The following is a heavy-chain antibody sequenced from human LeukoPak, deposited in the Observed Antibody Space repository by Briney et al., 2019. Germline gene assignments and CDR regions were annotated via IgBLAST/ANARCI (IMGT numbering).Heavy chain of an antibody. CDR3: ARGRDYFPIDY. D-gene: IGHD2/OR15-2a*01. V-gene: IGHV3-53*01. CDR2: TYSGGNT. J-gene: IGHJ4*02. Sequence: GGSLRLSCAASGFTVSSSHMTWVRQTPGKGLVWVSVTYSGGNTDYADSVRGRFTISRDNSRNTLYLQMSSLRVEDTAIYYCARGRDYFPIDYWGQGTFVIVSS. CDR1: GFTVSSSH.